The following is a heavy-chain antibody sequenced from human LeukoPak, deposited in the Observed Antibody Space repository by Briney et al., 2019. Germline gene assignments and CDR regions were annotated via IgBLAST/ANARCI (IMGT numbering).Heavy chain of an antibody. CDR3: ARDPPYDFWSGYLPFDY. D-gene: IGHD3-3*01. J-gene: IGHJ4*02. CDR2: ISAYNGNT. V-gene: IGHV1-18*01. Sequence: ASVKVSCKASGYTFTSYGISWVRQAPGQGLEWMGWISAYNGNTNYAQKLQGRVTMTTDTSTSTAYMELRSLRSDDTAVYYCARDPPYDFWSGYLPFDYWGQGTLVTVSS. CDR1: GYTFTSYG.